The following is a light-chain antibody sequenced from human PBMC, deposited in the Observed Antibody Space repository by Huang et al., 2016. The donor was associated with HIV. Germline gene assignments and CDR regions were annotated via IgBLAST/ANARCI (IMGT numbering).Light chain of an antibody. V-gene: IGKV1-39*01. CDR1: QSIRKL. CDR2: AAS. Sequence: DIQMTHSPSTLSASVGDRVTIACRASQSIRKLLNWHQQKPGEAPKLLMHAASSLLSGIPSRFSGSGSGTDFTLTISSLQPEDFATYYCQQTDNTPRTFGQGTKVVIK. CDR3: QQTDNTPRT. J-gene: IGKJ1*01.